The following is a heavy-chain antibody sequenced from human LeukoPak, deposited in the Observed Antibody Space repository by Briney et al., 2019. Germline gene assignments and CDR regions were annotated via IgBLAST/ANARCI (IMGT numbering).Heavy chain of an antibody. V-gene: IGHV3-23*01. J-gene: IGHJ4*02. CDR2: ISGSGGST. Sequence: GGSLRLSCAASGFTFSSYVMSWVRQAPGKGMEWVSTISGSGGSTYYADSVKGRFTISRDNSKNTLYLQMNSLRAEDTAVYYCAKGQPWIQLWAAFDYWGQGTLVTVAS. CDR3: AKGQPWIQLWAAFDY. D-gene: IGHD5-18*01. CDR1: GFTFSSYV.